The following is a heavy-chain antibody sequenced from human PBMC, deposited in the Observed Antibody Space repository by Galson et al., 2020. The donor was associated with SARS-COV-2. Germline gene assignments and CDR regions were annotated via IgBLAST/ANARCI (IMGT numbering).Heavy chain of an antibody. CDR2: IYHSGST. V-gene: IGHV4-4*02. J-gene: IGHJ6*02. CDR1: GGSISSSNW. D-gene: IGHD4-17*01. CDR3: ARERGDYGDLYYYYYGMDV. Sequence: ALETLSLTCAVSGGSISSSNWWSWVRQPPGKGLEWIGEIYHSGSTNYNPSLKSRVTISVDKSKNQFSLKLSSVTAADTAVYYCARERGDYGDLYYYYYGMDVWGQGTTVTVSS.